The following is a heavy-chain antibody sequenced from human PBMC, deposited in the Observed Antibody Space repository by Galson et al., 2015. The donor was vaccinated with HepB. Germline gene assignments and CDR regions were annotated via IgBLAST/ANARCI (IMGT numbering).Heavy chain of an antibody. CDR2: VSYDGSKK. J-gene: IGHJ1*01. V-gene: IGHV3-30*04. CDR1: GFTFISYS. Sequence: SLRLSCEAPGFTFISYSMHWVRQAPGKGLEWVAVVSYDGSKKFYADSVKGRFTISRDNSKNTLYLQMNSLRLEDTAVYFCAREGARLYSSGWYRYYQHWGQGTLVAVSS. D-gene: IGHD6-13*01. CDR3: AREGARLYSSGWYRYYQH.